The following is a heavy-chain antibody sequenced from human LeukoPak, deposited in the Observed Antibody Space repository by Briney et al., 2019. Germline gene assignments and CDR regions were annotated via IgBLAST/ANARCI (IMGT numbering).Heavy chain of an antibody. CDR1: GYTFTSYG. V-gene: IGHV1-18*01. CDR2: ISAYNGNT. D-gene: IGHD3-10*01. Sequence: ASVKVSRKASGYTFTSYGISWVRQAPGQRLEWVGWISAYNGNTNYAQNLQGRVTMTTDTSTTTAYMELRSLRSDDTAVYYCARLWFGEFIAFDHWGQGTLVPVSS. CDR3: ARLWFGEFIAFDH. J-gene: IGHJ5*02.